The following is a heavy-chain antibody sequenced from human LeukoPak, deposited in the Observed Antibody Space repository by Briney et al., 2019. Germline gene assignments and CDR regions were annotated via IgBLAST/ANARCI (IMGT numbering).Heavy chain of an antibody. Sequence: PGGSLRLSCAASRFTFSSYWMSWVRQAPGKGLEWVANIKQDGSEKYYVDSVKGRFTISRDNAKNSLYLQMNSLRAEDTAVYYCARESAMVWAIDYWGQGTLVTVSS. V-gene: IGHV3-7*01. CDR3: ARESAMVWAIDY. CDR1: RFTFSSYW. CDR2: IKQDGSEK. D-gene: IGHD5-18*01. J-gene: IGHJ4*02.